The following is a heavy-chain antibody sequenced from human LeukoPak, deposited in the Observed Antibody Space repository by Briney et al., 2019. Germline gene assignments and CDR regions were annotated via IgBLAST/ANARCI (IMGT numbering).Heavy chain of an antibody. D-gene: IGHD3-3*01. CDR1: GGSIGSGTYY. J-gene: IGHJ3*02. CDR3: ARERSGSEIFARSFDI. V-gene: IGHV4-39*07. CDR2: IYHSGST. Sequence: SETLSLTCTVSGGSIGSGTYYWGWIRQSPGKGLEWIGEIYHSGSTNYNPSLKSRITISVDMSKNQFSLKLSSVTAADTAVYYCARERSGSEIFARSFDIWGQGTMVTVSS.